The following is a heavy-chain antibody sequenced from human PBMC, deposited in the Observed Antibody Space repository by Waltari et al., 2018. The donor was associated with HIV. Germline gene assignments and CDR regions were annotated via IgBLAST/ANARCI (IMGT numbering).Heavy chain of an antibody. Sequence: QLQLHESGPRLVKTSETLSPTCHVSGGLLTSSSYYWGWIHQPPGKGLEWIANIYYSGSAYYNPSLKSRVTISVDTSKNQFSLKLSSVTVADTAVYYCVRDVEWFQSWGQGTLVIVSS. CDR1: GGLLTSSSYY. CDR2: IYYSGSA. CDR3: VRDVEWFQS. V-gene: IGHV4-39*07. D-gene: IGHD2-15*01. J-gene: IGHJ5*01.